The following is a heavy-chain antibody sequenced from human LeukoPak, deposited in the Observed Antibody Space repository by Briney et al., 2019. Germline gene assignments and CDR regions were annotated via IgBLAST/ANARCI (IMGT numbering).Heavy chain of an antibody. V-gene: IGHV4-38-2*02. CDR3: AAQQQLNWFDP. CDR1: GYSISSGYY. J-gene: IGHJ5*02. D-gene: IGHD6-13*01. Sequence: SETLSLTCTVSGYSISSGYYWGWIRQPPGKGLEWIGSIYHSGSTYYNPSLKSRVTISVDTSKNQFSLKLSSVTAADTAVYYCAAQQQLNWFDPWGQGTLVTVSS. CDR2: IYHSGST.